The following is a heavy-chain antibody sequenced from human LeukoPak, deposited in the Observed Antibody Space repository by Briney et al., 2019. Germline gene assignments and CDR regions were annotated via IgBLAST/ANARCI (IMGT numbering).Heavy chain of an antibody. CDR1: GFTFSSYW. D-gene: IGHD1-26*01. J-gene: IGHJ4*02. Sequence: QHGGSLRLSCAASGFTFSSYWMNWVRQAPGKGLEWVANINHDGSDKYYVGSVKGRFTIPRDNAKNSLYLQMNSLRAEDTAVYYCARDMFSGSYSGVNYWGQGILVTVSS. V-gene: IGHV3-7*04. CDR2: INHDGSDK. CDR3: ARDMFSGSYSGVNY.